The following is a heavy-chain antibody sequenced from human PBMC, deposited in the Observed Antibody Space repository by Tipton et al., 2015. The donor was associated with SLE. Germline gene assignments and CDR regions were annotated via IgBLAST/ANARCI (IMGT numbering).Heavy chain of an antibody. D-gene: IGHD5-12*01. J-gene: IGHJ4*02. CDR1: GGSIRSSTYY. V-gene: IGHV4-39*07. CDR3: ARDRSRGYGSFDD. Sequence: TLSLTCTVSGGSIRSSTYYWGWIRQPPGKGLEWIGSLDYSGSTYYNPSLKSRINISVDTSKNQFSLKLSSVTAADTAVYYCARDRSRGYGSFDDWGQGTLVTVSS. CDR2: LDYSGST.